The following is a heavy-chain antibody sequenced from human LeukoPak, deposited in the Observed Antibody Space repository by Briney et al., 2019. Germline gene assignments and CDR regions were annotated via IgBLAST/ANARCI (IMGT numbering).Heavy chain of an antibody. Sequence: PGGSLRLSCAASGFTFSSYAMSWVRQAPGKGLEWVSAISGSGGSTYYADSVKGRFTISRDNSKNTLSLQMNSLRVEDTAVYYCAKVPSGWLRPSDYWGQGTLVTVSS. V-gene: IGHV3-23*01. J-gene: IGHJ4*02. CDR3: AKVPSGWLRPSDY. CDR1: GFTFSSYA. CDR2: ISGSGGST. D-gene: IGHD6-19*01.